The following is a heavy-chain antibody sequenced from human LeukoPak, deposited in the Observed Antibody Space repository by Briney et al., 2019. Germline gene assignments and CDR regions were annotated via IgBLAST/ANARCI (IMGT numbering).Heavy chain of an antibody. CDR3: ARELIIGGAYYFDY. CDR2: IYYDGST. CDR1: GGSFSINNYY. D-gene: IGHD3-16*01. Sequence: SETLSLTCTVSGGSFSINNYYWTWIRQPPGKGLEWIGSIYYDGSTYYNPSLKSRVTISVDTSKNQFSLKLSSVTAADTAVYYCARELIIGGAYYFDYWGQGTLVTVSS. V-gene: IGHV4-39*07. J-gene: IGHJ4*02.